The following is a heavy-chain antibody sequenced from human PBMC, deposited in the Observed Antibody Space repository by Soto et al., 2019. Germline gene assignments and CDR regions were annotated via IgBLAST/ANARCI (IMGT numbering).Heavy chain of an antibody. CDR2: IHDSGNS. CDR1: GGSISSGGHH. V-gene: IGHV4-31*03. J-gene: IGHJ5*01. CDR3: AKAIGIDFSWFAS. Sequence: QVKLQESGPGLVKTSQTLSLTCTVSGGSISSGGHHCSWIRQRPGKGLTWIGYIHDSGNSLYNPSLKSRVTMSVDTSNNQVSLRLTSLTVADTAVYYCAKAIGIDFSWFASWGHGNVVSVSS. D-gene: IGHD3-3*01.